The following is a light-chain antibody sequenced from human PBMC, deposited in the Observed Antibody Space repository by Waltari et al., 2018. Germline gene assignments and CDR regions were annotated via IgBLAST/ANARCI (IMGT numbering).Light chain of an antibody. V-gene: IGKV3-20*01. Sequence: CMASQYITGNWLTWYQQKPGQAPRLLIYAASTRAPGIPDRFSGSGSGTDFSLTISRLEPEDSAAYYCQQYDGSVVTFGGGTKVEIK. J-gene: IGKJ4*01. CDR2: AAS. CDR1: QYITGNW. CDR3: QQYDGSVVT.